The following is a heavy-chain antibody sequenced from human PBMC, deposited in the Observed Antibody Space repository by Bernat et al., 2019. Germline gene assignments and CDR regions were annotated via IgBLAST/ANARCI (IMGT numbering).Heavy chain of an antibody. CDR2: INHSGST. CDR1: GGSFSGYY. V-gene: IGHV4-34*01. J-gene: IGHJ4*02. CDR3: VRGFGWSRYYFDY. D-gene: IGHD6-19*01. Sequence: QVQLQQWGAGLLKPSETLSLTCAVYGGSFSGYYWSWIRQPPGKGLEWIGEINHSGSTNYNPSLKSRVTISVDTSKNQFSLKLSSVTAADTAVYYCVRGFGWSRYYFDYWGQGTLVTVSS.